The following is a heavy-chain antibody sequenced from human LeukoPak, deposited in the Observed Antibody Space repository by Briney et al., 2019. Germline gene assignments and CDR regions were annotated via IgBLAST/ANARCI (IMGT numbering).Heavy chain of an antibody. CDR1: GGSFSSYY. CDR3: ARDKVGATLFDY. V-gene: IGHV4-31*11. D-gene: IGHD1-26*01. J-gene: IGHJ4*02. Sequence: SETLSLTCAVYGGSFSSYYWSWIRQHPGKGLEWIGYIYYSGSTYYNPSLKSRVTISVDTSKNQFSLKLSSVTAADTAVYYCARDKVGATLFDYWGQGTLVTVSS. CDR2: IYYSGST.